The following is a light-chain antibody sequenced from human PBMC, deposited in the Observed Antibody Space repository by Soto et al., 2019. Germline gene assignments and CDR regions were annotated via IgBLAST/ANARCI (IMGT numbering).Light chain of an antibody. CDR1: QSVSSY. Sequence: EIVLTQSPATLSLSPGARAPLSCRASQSVSSYLAWYQQKPGQAPRLLIYDASNRATGIPARFSGSGSGTDFTLTISSLEPEDFAVYYCQQYSSSRTFGQGTKVDI. CDR2: DAS. J-gene: IGKJ1*01. CDR3: QQYSSSRT. V-gene: IGKV3-11*01.